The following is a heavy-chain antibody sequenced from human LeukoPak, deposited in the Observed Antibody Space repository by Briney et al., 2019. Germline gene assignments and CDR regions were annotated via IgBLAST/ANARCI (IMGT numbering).Heavy chain of an antibody. V-gene: IGHV1-69*13. D-gene: IGHD4-17*01. CDR1: GGTFSSYA. CDR2: IIPIFGPA. CDR3: ARVAGGIYGDYEFYFDY. Sequence: SVKLSCKASGGTFSSYAISGVRQAPGQGLEWMGGIIPIFGPANSEQKFQGRVTITADESTSTAYMELSSLRSEDTAVYYCARVAGGIYGDYEFYFDYWGQGTLVTVSS. J-gene: IGHJ4*02.